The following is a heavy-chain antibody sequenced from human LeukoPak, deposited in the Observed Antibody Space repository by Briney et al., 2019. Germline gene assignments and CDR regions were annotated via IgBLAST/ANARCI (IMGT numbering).Heavy chain of an antibody. Sequence: PGGSLRLSCAASGFTFDDYAMHWVRQAPGKGLEWVAGISWNSGSIDYADSVEGRFTISRDNSKNTLYLQMNSLRVEDTAVYYCAKGLVDGGDYYFDYWGQGTLVTVSS. CDR3: AKGLVDGGDYYFDY. CDR2: ISWNSGSI. D-gene: IGHD2-21*02. CDR1: GFTFDDYA. J-gene: IGHJ4*02. V-gene: IGHV3-9*01.